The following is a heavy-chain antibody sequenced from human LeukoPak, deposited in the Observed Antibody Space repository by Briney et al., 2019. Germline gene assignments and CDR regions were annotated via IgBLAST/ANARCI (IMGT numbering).Heavy chain of an antibody. D-gene: IGHD3-22*01. CDR3: ARDYYDSSGYFVSVWFDP. V-gene: IGHV1-69*04. CDR2: IIPIFGIA. Sequence: ASVKVSCKASGGTFSSYAISWVRHAPGQGLEWMGRIIPIFGIANYAQKFQGRVTITADKSTSTAYMELSSLRSEDTAVYYCARDYYDSSGYFVSVWFDPWGQGTLVTVSS. J-gene: IGHJ5*02. CDR1: GGTFSSYA.